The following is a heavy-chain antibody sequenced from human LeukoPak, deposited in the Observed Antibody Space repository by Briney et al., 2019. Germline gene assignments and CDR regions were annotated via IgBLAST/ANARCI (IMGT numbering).Heavy chain of an antibody. Sequence: HPGGSLRLSCAASGFTLSDFAMSWVRQSPVKGLEWVSSLSDTGDRTYYTDSVRGRFTVSRDKSNNTLYLQMNSLRADDTAVYFCAKSRDLWSGHLNFDSWGQGALVTVSS. V-gene: IGHV3-23*01. CDR3: AKSRDLWSGHLNFDS. CDR2: LSDTGDRT. D-gene: IGHD3-3*01. CDR1: GFTLSDFA. J-gene: IGHJ4*02.